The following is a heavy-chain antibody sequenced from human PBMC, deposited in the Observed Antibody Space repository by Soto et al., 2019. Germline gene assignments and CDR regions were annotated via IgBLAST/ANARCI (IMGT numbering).Heavy chain of an antibody. D-gene: IGHD3-10*01. CDR2: INPGNGNT. CDR1: GYTFTSYP. V-gene: IGHV1-3*01. Sequence: QVQLVQSGAEVKKPGASVKVSCKASGYTFTSYPMHWVRQAPGQRLEWMGWINPGNGNTQYSQKFQGRVTITRDTFASTAYMELSSLRSEDTAVYYCATRGRSLGYYYGMDVWGQGTTVTVPS. CDR3: ATRGRSLGYYYGMDV. J-gene: IGHJ6*02.